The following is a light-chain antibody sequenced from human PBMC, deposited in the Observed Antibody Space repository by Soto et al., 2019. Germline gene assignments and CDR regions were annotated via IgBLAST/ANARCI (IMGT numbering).Light chain of an antibody. J-gene: IGKJ1*01. CDR3: QQYARSPWT. Sequence: EIVLTQSPATLSLSPGERATLSCRASQSVSSYLAWYQQKPGQAPRLLISDASNRATGIPARFSGSGSGTDFTLTITRLEPEDFAVYYCQQYARSPWTFGQGTKVDI. CDR2: DAS. V-gene: IGKV3-11*01. CDR1: QSVSSY.